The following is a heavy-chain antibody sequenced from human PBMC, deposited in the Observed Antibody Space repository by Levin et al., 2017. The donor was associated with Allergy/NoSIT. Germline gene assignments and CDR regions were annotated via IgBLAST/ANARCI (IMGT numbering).Heavy chain of an antibody. CDR2: IWYDGSNK. J-gene: IGHJ6*02. V-gene: IGHV3-33*01. Sequence: PGGSLRLSCAASGFTFSSYGMHWVRQAPGKGLEWVAVIWYDGSNKYYADSVKGRFTISRDNSKNTLYLQMNSLRAEDTAVYYCARDPEIRDIVVVPAAILSGMDVWGQGTTVTVSS. D-gene: IGHD2-2*02. CDR1: GFTFSSYG. CDR3: ARDPEIRDIVVVPAAILSGMDV.